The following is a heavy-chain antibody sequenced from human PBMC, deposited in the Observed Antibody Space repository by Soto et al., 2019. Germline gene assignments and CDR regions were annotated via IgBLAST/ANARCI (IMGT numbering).Heavy chain of an antibody. CDR3: ARAKSSTSSLFDY. V-gene: IGHV1-69*12. Sequence: QVQLVQSGAEVKKPGSSVKVSCKASGDTFSSYGISWVRQAPGQGLEWMGGIIPIFGTTNYAQKFQGRVTITADEYKSTGNMELNSLRFEDTAVYYCARAKSSTSSLFDYWGQGPLVTVYS. CDR1: GDTFSSYG. D-gene: IGHD6-6*01. CDR2: IIPIFGTT. J-gene: IGHJ4*02.